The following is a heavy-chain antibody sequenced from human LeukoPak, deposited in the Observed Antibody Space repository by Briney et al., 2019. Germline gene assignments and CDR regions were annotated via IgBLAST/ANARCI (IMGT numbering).Heavy chain of an antibody. J-gene: IGHJ1*01. D-gene: IGHD2/OR15-2a*01. V-gene: IGHV3-7*01. Sequence: GGSLRLSCAASGFNFNTYWMAWVRQAPAGKGLERVASISQDGGESYYADSVRGRFTISRDNAKNTLYLQMNSLRAEDTTMYYCTRLQSYFNSWGQGNLVTVSS. CDR1: GFNFNTYW. CDR3: TRLQSYFNS. CDR2: ISQDGGES.